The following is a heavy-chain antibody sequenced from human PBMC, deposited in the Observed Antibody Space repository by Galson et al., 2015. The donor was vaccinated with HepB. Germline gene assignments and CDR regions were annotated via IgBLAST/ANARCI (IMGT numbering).Heavy chain of an antibody. CDR3: AKATRSDASTFYYYSDMDV. Sequence: SLRLSCAASGFTFDDYAMHWVRQAPGKGLEWVSGISWTSVSIGYADSVKGRFTISRDNAKNSLYLQMNSLRAEDTALYYCAKATRSDASTFYYYSDMDVWGQGTTVTVSS. V-gene: IGHV3-9*01. CDR2: ISWTSVSI. CDR1: GFTFDDYA. D-gene: IGHD2/OR15-2a*01. J-gene: IGHJ6*02.